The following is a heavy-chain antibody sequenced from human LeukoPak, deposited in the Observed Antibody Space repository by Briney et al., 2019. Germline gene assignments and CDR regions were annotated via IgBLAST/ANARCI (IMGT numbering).Heavy chain of an antibody. V-gene: IGHV4-59*01. CDR2: IYHSGST. CDR3: GGGYYDSSGYFLLDY. J-gene: IGHJ4*02. CDR1: GGSLSSYY. D-gene: IGHD3-22*01. Sequence: PSETLSLTCTVSGGSLSSYYWNWIRRPPGKGLEWLAYIYHSGSTNYNPSLKSRVTISVDTSKNQFSLKLSSVTAADTAVYYCGGGYYDSSGYFLLDYWGQGTLVTVSS.